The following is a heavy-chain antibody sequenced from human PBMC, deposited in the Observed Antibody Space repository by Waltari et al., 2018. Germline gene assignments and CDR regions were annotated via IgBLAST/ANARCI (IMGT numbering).Heavy chain of an antibody. V-gene: IGHV4-34*02. Sequence: QVQLQQWGAGLLKPSETLSLTCAVYGGSFRGYYWSWIRQPPGKGLEWIGKTHESERTKYKPSLKSRISISVDTSKNQFSLTVFSVTAADAAVYYCARGDGTGKYGYWGQGTRVTVSS. CDR2: THESERT. CDR1: GGSFRGYY. J-gene: IGHJ4*02. D-gene: IGHD1-1*01. CDR3: ARGDGTGKYGY.